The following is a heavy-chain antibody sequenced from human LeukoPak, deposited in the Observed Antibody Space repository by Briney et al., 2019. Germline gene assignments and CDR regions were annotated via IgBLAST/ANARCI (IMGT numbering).Heavy chain of an antibody. V-gene: IGHV3-30*02. J-gene: IGHJ4*02. Sequence: GGSLRLSCAASGFTFSSYGMHWVRQAPGKGLEWVAFIRYDGSNKYYADSMKGRFTISRDNSKNTLYLQMNSLRAEDTAVYYCAKDASGWTQYFDYWGQGTLVTVSS. CDR2: IRYDGSNK. CDR3: AKDASGWTQYFDY. CDR1: GFTFSSYG. D-gene: IGHD2-15*01.